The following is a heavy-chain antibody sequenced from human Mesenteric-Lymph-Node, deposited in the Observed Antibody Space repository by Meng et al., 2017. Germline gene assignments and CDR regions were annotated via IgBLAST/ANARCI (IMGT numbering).Heavy chain of an antibody. CDR1: GGSISSSNSY. CDR3: ARGPTTYFDY. J-gene: IGHJ4*02. V-gene: IGHV4-39*01. D-gene: IGHD4-17*01. Sequence: QLQRQESGPGLGKPSETLSLTGTVSGGSISSSNSYWGWIRQPPGKGLEWIGTIYYSGSTSYNPSLKSRVTISVDTSKNQFSLKLRSVTAADTAVYYCARGPTTYFDYWGQGTLVTVSS. CDR2: IYYSGST.